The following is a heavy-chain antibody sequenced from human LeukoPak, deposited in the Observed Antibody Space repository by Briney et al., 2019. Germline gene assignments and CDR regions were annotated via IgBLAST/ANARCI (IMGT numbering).Heavy chain of an antibody. Sequence: AGGSLRLSCAASGFTVSSNYISWVRQAPGKGLEWVSVIYSGGSTYYADSVKGRFTISRDNSKNTLYLQMNSLRAEDTAVYYCAKQSSYSSGWYPFDYWGQGTLVTVSS. V-gene: IGHV3-66*01. D-gene: IGHD6-19*01. CDR1: GFTVSSNY. CDR3: AKQSSYSSGWYPFDY. CDR2: IYSGGST. J-gene: IGHJ4*02.